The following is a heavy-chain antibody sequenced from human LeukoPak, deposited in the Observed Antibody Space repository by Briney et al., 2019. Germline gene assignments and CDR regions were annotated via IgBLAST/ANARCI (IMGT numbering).Heavy chain of an antibody. CDR2: INPNSGGT. CDR3: ARAIAVAASGDY. CDR1: GYTFTGYY. D-gene: IGHD6-19*01. V-gene: IGHV1-2*02. J-gene: IGHJ4*02. Sequence: GASAKVSCKASGYTFTGYYMHWVRQAPGQGLEWMGWINPNSGGTNYAQKFQGRVTMTRDTSICTAYMELSRLRSDDTAVYYCARAIAVAASGDYWGQGTLVTVSS.